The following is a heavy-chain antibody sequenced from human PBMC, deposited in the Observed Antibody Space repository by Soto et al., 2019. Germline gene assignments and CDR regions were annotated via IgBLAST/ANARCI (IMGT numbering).Heavy chain of an antibody. J-gene: IGHJ6*02. CDR2: INPSGGST. CDR1: GYRFTNYY. D-gene: IGHD6-6*01. V-gene: IGHV1-46*01. CDR3: ARVGYSSSSGSSGMDV. Sequence: ASVKVSCKACGYRFTNYYIHWVRQAPGQGLEWMGLINPSGGSTSYAQKSQGRVTMTRDTSTSTVYMELSSLRSEDTAVYYCARVGYSSSSGSSGMDVWGQGTTVTVSS.